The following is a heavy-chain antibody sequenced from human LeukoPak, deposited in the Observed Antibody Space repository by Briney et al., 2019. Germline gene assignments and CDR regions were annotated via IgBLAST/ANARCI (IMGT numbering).Heavy chain of an antibody. J-gene: IGHJ2*01. V-gene: IGHV1-46*03. Sequence: ASVKVSCKASGYTLTSYYMHWVRQAPGQGLEWMGIINPSGGSTSYAQKFQGRVTMTRDTSTSTVYMELSSLRSEDTAVYYCARDQDSYGYGAHWYFDLWGRGTLVTVSS. CDR2: INPSGGST. CDR3: ARDQDSYGYGAHWYFDL. CDR1: GYTLTSYY. D-gene: IGHD5-18*01.